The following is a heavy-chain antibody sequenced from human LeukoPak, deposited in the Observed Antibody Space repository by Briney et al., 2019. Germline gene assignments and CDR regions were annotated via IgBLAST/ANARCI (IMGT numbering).Heavy chain of an antibody. J-gene: IGHJ4*02. CDR3: ARDRGSDDPIDY. CDR1: GFTFNSYA. CDR2: ISESGGGI. D-gene: IGHD2-15*01. Sequence: GGSLRLSCAASGFTFNSYAMTWVRQAPGKGLEWVSAISESGGGIYYADSVRGRFTISRDNSKSTLYLQMSSLGAEDTAVYYCARDRGSDDPIDYWGQGTPVTVSS. V-gene: IGHV3-23*01.